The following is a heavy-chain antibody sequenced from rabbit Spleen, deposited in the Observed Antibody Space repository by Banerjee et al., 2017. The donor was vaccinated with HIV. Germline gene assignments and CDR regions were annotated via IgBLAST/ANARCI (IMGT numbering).Heavy chain of an antibody. CDR1: GFDFSSYY. Sequence: QLVESGGGLVQPGGSLKLSCKASGFDFSSYYMNWVRQAPGKGLEWIGLIDPVFGSPYYATWVNGRFTISSHNAQNTLYLQLSTLTAADTATYFCVRGSYYTYGYAGYAYATSAFDPWGPGTLVTVS. D-gene: IGHD6-1*01. CDR2: IDPVFGSP. V-gene: IGHV1S7*01. CDR3: VRGSYYTYGYAGYAYATSAFDP. J-gene: IGHJ2*01.